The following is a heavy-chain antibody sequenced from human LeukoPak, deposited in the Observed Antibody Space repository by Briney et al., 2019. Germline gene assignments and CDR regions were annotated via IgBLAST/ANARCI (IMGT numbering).Heavy chain of an antibody. Sequence: SETLSLTCAVYGGSFSGYYWSWIRQPPGKGLEWIGEINHSGSTNYNPSLKSRVTISVDTSKNQFPLKLSSVTAADTAVYYCARGRYYDSSGAYAFDIWGQGTMVTVSS. D-gene: IGHD3-22*01. V-gene: IGHV4-34*01. CDR2: INHSGST. CDR3: ARGRYYDSSGAYAFDI. J-gene: IGHJ3*02. CDR1: GGSFSGYY.